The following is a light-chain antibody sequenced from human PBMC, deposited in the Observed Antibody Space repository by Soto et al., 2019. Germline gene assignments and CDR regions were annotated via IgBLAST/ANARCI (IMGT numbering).Light chain of an antibody. CDR3: QQYNNWPMWT. CDR1: HSVIMN. V-gene: IGKV3-15*01. J-gene: IGKJ1*01. Sequence: EIVMTQSPATLFLSPGERATHYXRASHSVIMNLSWYPQSPGQXTRILXXCPXTRATGIPARFSGSGSGTEFTLTINSLQSEDFAVYYCQQYNNWPMWTFGQGTKVDI. CDR2: CPX.